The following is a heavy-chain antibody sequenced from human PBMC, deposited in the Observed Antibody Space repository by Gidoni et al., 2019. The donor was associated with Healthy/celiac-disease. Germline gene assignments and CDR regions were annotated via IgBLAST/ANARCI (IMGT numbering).Heavy chain of an antibody. Sequence: EVQLVESGGGLVQPGGSLRLSRAASGFHFSSYSMNWVRQAPGKGLEWVSYISSSSSTIYYADSVKGRFTISRDNAKNSLYLQMNSLRDEDTAVYYCARDSSGSYKIKGWFDPWGQGTLVTVSS. CDR2: ISSSSSTI. J-gene: IGHJ5*02. CDR3: ARDSSGSYKIKGWFDP. CDR1: GFHFSSYS. V-gene: IGHV3-48*02. D-gene: IGHD1-26*01.